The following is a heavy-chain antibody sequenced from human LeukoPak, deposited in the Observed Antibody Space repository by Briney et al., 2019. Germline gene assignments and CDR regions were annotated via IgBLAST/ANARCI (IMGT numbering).Heavy chain of an antibody. CDR2: ISYDGSNK. CDR3: AKDRDYDFWSGYQ. Sequence: PGGSLRLSCAASGFTFSSYAMHWVRQAPGKGLEWVAVISYDGSNKYYADSVKGRFTISRDNSKNTLYLQMNSLRAEDTAVYYCAKDRDYDFWSGYQWGQGTLVTVSS. J-gene: IGHJ4*02. CDR1: GFTFSSYA. D-gene: IGHD3-3*01. V-gene: IGHV3-30*04.